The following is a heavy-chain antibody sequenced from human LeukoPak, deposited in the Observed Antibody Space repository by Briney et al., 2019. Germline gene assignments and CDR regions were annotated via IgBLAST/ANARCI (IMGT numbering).Heavy chain of an antibody. CDR2: ISSSSYI. J-gene: IGHJ4*02. V-gene: IGHV3-21*01. CDR1: GFTFSSYS. D-gene: IGHD1-7*01. CDR3: ARDGGELNFDY. Sequence: GGSLRLSCAASGFTFSSYSMNWVRQAPGKGLEWVSSISSSSYIYYADSVKGRFTISRDNAKNSLYLQLNSLRAEDTAVYYCARDGGELNFDYWGQGTLVTVSS.